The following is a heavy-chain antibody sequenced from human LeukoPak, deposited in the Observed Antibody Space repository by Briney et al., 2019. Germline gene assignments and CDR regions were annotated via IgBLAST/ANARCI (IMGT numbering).Heavy chain of an antibody. Sequence: GGSLRLSCAASGFTFSSYSMNWVRQAPGKGLEWVSYISSSSSTIYYADSVKGRFTISRDNAKNSLYLQMNSLRDEDTAVYYCARGRAPPSIRAHDYWGQGTLVTVSS. D-gene: IGHD2-21*01. J-gene: IGHJ4*02. CDR1: GFTFSSYS. CDR3: ARGRAPPSIRAHDY. CDR2: ISSSSSTI. V-gene: IGHV3-48*02.